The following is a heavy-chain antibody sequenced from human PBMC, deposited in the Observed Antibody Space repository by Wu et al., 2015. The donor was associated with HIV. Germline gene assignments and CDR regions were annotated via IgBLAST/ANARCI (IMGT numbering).Heavy chain of an antibody. Sequence: QVQLVQSGAEVKKPGASVKVSCKASGSTFTGYYLHWVRQAPGQGLEWMGWSYPSRGDTKYAQKFQGRVTMTRDTSISTAYMELSRLRSDDTAVYYCARAYYYDSSGYYPIDYWGQGTLVTVSS. CDR1: GSTFTGYY. CDR2: SYPSRGDT. J-gene: IGHJ4*02. V-gene: IGHV1-2*02. CDR3: ARAYYYDSSGYYPIDY. D-gene: IGHD3-22*01.